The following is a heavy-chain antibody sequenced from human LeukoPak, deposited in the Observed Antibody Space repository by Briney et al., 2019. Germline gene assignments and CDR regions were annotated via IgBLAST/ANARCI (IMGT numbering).Heavy chain of an antibody. CDR3: VRGTSRKSGYSGDDPY. D-gene: IGHD5-12*01. J-gene: IGHJ4*02. CDR2: IDSDGNNR. V-gene: IGHV3-74*01. CDR1: GFTFSSYE. Sequence: GGSLRLSCAASGFTFSSYEMNWVRQAPGKGLVWVSRIDSDGNNRNYVDSVRGRFTISRDNAKNTLYLQMDSLRAEDTAVYYCVRGTSRKSGYSGDDPYWGQGTLVIVSS.